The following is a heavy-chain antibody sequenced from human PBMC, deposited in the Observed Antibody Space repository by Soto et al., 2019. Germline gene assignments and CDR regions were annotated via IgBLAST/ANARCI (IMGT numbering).Heavy chain of an antibody. CDR2: IYWDDDK. CDR1: GFSLSTSGVG. Sequence: QSGPTLVNPTQTLTLTCTFSGFSLSTSGVGVGWIRQPPGKALEWLAIIYWDDDKRYRPSLKSRLTITKDTSKNQVVLKMTNMDPVDTATYYCAHSGGYCSSISCPTIVDVWGQGTTVTVS. V-gene: IGHV2-5*02. J-gene: IGHJ6*02. CDR3: AHSGGYCSSISCPTIVDV. D-gene: IGHD2-2*01.